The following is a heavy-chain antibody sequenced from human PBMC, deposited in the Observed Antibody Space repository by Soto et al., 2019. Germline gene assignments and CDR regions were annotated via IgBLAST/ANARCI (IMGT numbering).Heavy chain of an antibody. V-gene: IGHV3-23*01. CDR2: ISGSGGST. CDR1: GFTFSSYA. D-gene: IGHD1-1*01. CDR3: AKRLTTERYSYYGMDV. J-gene: IGHJ6*02. Sequence: EVQLLESGGGLVQPGGSLRLSCAASGFTFSSYAMSWVRQAPGKGMEWVSAISGSGGSTYYADSVKGRFTISRDNSKNTLYMQMISLRAEDTAVYSGAKRLTTERYSYYGMDVWGQGTTVTVSS.